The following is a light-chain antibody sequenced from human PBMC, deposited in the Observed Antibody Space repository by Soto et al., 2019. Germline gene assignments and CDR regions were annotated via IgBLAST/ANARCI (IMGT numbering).Light chain of an antibody. Sequence: QPVLTQPPSVSGAPGQRVTLSCTGNSSNLGAGYDVHWYQQLPGAAPKLVIFGNRNRPSGVPERFFGSKSGTSASLAITGLQAEDEADYYCQAYDYSLTASVFGGGTKLTVL. J-gene: IGLJ3*02. CDR1: SSNLGAGYD. CDR2: GNR. V-gene: IGLV1-40*01. CDR3: QAYDYSLTASV.